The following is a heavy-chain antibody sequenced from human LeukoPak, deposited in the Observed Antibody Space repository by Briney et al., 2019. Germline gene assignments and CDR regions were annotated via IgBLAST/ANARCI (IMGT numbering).Heavy chain of an antibody. CDR2: IKQDGSEK. Sequence: GGSLRLSCAASGFTFSSCWMSWVRQAPGKGLEWVANIKQDGSEKYYVDSVKGRFTISRDNAKNSLYLQMNSLRAEDTAVYYCAREIAVAGGFYWGQGTLVTVSS. CDR3: AREIAVAGGFY. V-gene: IGHV3-7*03. D-gene: IGHD6-19*01. CDR1: GFTFSSCW. J-gene: IGHJ4*02.